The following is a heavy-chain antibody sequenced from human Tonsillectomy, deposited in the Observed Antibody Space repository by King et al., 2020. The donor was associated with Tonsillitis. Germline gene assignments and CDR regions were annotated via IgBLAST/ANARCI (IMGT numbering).Heavy chain of an antibody. CDR2: ISGSGNST. V-gene: IGHV3-23*04. Sequence: EVQLVESGGGLVQPGGSLRLSCAASGFTFSSYAMSWVRQAPGKGLEWVSGISGSGNSTYYADSVKGRFTISRDNSKNTLYLQINSLRAEDTAVYYCAKDRGTSGWYWDYWGQGTLVTVSS. D-gene: IGHD6-19*01. J-gene: IGHJ4*02. CDR3: AKDRGTSGWYWDY. CDR1: GFTFSSYA.